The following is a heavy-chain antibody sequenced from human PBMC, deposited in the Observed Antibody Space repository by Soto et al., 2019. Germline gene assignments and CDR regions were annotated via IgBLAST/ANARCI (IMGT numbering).Heavy chain of an antibody. D-gene: IGHD3-10*01. CDR1: GGTFSSYA. V-gene: IGHV1-69*06. J-gene: IGHJ5*02. CDR2: IIPIFGTA. Sequence: SVKVSCKASGGTFSSYAISWVRQAPGQGLEWMGGIIPIFGTANYAQKFQGRVTITADKSTSTAYMELSSLRSEDTAVYYCARDQGRKYYGSGSYLVPGWFDPWGQGTLVTVSS. CDR3: ARDQGRKYYGSGSYLVPGWFDP.